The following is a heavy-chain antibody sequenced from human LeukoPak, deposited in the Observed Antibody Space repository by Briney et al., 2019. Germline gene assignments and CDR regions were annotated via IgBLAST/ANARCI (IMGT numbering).Heavy chain of an antibody. CDR3: AKAHDLYYYDSSGYYFLDY. CDR1: GFTLSSYA. Sequence: PGGSLRLSCAASGFTLSSYAMSWVRQAPGKGLEWVSAISGSGGSTYYADSVKGRFTISRDNSKNTLYLQMNSLRAEDTAVYYCAKAHDLYYYDSSGYYFLDYWGQGTLVTVSS. J-gene: IGHJ4*02. D-gene: IGHD3-22*01. V-gene: IGHV3-23*01. CDR2: ISGSGGST.